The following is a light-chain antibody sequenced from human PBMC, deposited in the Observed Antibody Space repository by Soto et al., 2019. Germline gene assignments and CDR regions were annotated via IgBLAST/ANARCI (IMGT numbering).Light chain of an antibody. Sequence: EIVMTQSPGTLSLSPGERATLSCRASQSVSSNLAWYQLIPGQAPRLLIYGASTRATGIPARFSGSGSGTDFTLTISRLEPEDFAVYYCQRFRTFGQGTKV. V-gene: IGKV3-15*01. CDR3: QRFRT. CDR1: QSVSSN. J-gene: IGKJ1*01. CDR2: GAS.